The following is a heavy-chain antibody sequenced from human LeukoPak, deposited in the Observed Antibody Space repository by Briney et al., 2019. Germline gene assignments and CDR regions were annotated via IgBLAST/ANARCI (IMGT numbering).Heavy chain of an antibody. Sequence: GGSLRLSCAASGFTFSSYAMHWVRQAPGKGLEYVSAISSNGGSTYYANSVKGKFTISRDNSKNTLYLQMNSLRAEDTAVYYCARRAGAYSHPYDYWGQGTLVTVSS. J-gene: IGHJ4*02. CDR3: ARRAGAYSHPYDY. CDR2: ISSNGGST. CDR1: GFTFSSYA. D-gene: IGHD4/OR15-4a*01. V-gene: IGHV3-64*01.